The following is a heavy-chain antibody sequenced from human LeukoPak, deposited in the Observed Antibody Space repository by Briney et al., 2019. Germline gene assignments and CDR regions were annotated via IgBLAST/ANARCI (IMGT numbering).Heavy chain of an antibody. V-gene: IGHV3-64*01. CDR1: GFTFSSYA. CDR3: AREPHSSTWYGVWVDY. J-gene: IGHJ4*02. CDR2: ISSNGGST. Sequence: QPGGSLRLSCAASGFTFSSYAMHWVRQAPGKGLEYVPAISSNGGSTYYANSVKGRFTISRDNSKNTLYLQMGSLRAEDMAVYYCAREPHSSTWYGVWVDYWGQGTLVTVSS. D-gene: IGHD6-13*01.